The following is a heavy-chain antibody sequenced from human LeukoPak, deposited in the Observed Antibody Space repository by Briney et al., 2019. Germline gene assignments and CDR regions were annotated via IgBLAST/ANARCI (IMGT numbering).Heavy chain of an antibody. D-gene: IGHD6-25*01. CDR2: INHSGGT. Sequence: PSETLSLTCVVYGGSFSGYYWSWIRQPPGKGLEWIGEINHSGGTNYNPSLKSRVTMSVDTSKKQFSLKLSTVTAADTAVYYCARLKVPYTGGLAPWGQGTLVTVSS. V-gene: IGHV4-34*01. J-gene: IGHJ5*02. CDR3: ARLKVPYTGGLAP. CDR1: GGSFSGYY.